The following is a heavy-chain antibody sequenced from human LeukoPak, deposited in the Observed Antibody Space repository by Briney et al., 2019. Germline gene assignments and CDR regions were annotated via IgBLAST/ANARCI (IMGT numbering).Heavy chain of an antibody. V-gene: IGHV4-4*07. Sequence: SETLSLTCTVSDGSISSYYWSWIRQPAGKGLEWIGRMYTSGSTNYNPSLKSRVTMSVDTSKNQFSLKLSSATAADTAVYYCARDRAYSDYKGTTYYFDYWGQGTLSPSPQ. CDR3: ARDRAYSDYKGTTYYFDY. D-gene: IGHD3-10*01. J-gene: IGHJ4*02. CDR2: MYTSGST. CDR1: DGSISSYY.